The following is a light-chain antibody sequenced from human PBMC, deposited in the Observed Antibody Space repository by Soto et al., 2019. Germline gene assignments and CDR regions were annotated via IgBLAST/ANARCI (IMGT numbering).Light chain of an antibody. CDR3: SSYAGSNNYVV. CDR2: EVS. CDR1: SSDVGGYNY. J-gene: IGLJ2*01. Sequence: QSALTQPPSASGSPGQSFTISCTGTSSDVGGYNYVSWYQHHPGKAPKLMIYEVSKRPSGVPDRFSGSKSGNTASLTVSGLQAEDEADYSCSSYAGSNNYVVFGGGTKLTGL. V-gene: IGLV2-8*01.